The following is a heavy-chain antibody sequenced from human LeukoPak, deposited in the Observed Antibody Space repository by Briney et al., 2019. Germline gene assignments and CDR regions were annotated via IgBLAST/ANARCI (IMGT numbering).Heavy chain of an antibody. J-gene: IGHJ4*02. D-gene: IGHD3-9*01. CDR1: GGSFSGYF. CDR2: INHSGSP. CDR3: VREREQRDKRRYATGYDY. Sequence: SGTLSLTCAVYGGSFSGYFWSWIRQPPEKGLEWIGEINHSGSPDYNPSLRSRVTTSVDTSRNQFSLKLSSVTAADTAVYYCVREREQRDKRRYATGYDYWGQGTLVTVSS. V-gene: IGHV4-34*01.